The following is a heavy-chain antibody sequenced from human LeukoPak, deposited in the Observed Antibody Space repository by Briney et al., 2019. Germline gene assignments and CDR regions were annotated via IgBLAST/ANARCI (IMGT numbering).Heavy chain of an antibody. CDR3: ARGNHDILTGYFDYYYGMDV. V-gene: IGHV3-30*03. D-gene: IGHD3-9*01. CDR2: ISYDGSNK. Sequence: GGSLRLSCAASGFTFSSYGMHWVRQAPGKGLEWVAVISYDGSNKYYADSVKGRFTISRDNSKNTLYLQMNSLRAEDTAVYYCARGNHDILTGYFDYYYGMDVWGQGTTVTVSS. J-gene: IGHJ6*02. CDR1: GFTFSSYG.